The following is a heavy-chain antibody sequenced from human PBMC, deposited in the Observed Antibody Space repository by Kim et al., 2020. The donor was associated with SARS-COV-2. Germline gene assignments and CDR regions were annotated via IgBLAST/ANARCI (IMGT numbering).Heavy chain of an antibody. Sequence: NKYYADSVKGRFTISRDNSKNTLYLQMNSLRAEDTAVYYCAKHVAVASDYWGQGTLVTVSS. D-gene: IGHD6-19*01. CDR3: AKHVAVASDY. V-gene: IGHV3-30*02. CDR2: NK. J-gene: IGHJ4*02.